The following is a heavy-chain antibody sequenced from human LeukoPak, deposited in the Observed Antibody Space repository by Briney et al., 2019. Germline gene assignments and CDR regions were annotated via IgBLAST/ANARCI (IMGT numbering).Heavy chain of an antibody. CDR2: ISYDGSNK. Sequence: GGSLRLSCAASGFTFSSYGMHWVRQAPGKGLEWVAVISYDGSNKYYADSVKGRFTISRDNSKNTLYLQMNSLRAEDTAVYYCARVPDTVTSAQGANPDDYWGQGTLVTVSS. CDR3: ARVPDTVTSAQGANPDDY. V-gene: IGHV3-30*03. CDR1: GFTFSSYG. D-gene: IGHD4-17*01. J-gene: IGHJ4*02.